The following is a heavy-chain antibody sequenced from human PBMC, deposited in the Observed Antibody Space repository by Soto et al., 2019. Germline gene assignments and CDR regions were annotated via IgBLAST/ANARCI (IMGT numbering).Heavy chain of an antibody. V-gene: IGHV4-4*02. Sequence: QVQLQESGPGLVKPSGTLSLTCAVSGGSISSSHWWTWVRQSPGKGLEYIGEISHSGTSNSNPSLKSRVTLSVDRSKNHLSLTLTSVTAADTAVYYCARVVLSITRGAFDAWGQGTPVSVSS. CDR1: GGSISSSHW. J-gene: IGHJ3*01. CDR3: ARVVLSITRGAFDA. CDR2: ISHSGTS. D-gene: IGHD1-20*01.